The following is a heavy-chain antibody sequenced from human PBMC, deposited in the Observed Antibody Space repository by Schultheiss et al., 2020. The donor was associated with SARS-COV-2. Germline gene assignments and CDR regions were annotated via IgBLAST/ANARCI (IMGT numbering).Heavy chain of an antibody. D-gene: IGHD1-1*01. CDR2: IYTSGST. V-gene: IGHV4-61*02. CDR1: GGSISSGSYY. J-gene: IGHJ4*02. Sequence: SETLSLTCTVSGGSISSGSYYWSWIRQPAGKGLEWIGRIYTSGSTNYNPSLKSRVTISVDTSKNQFSLKLSSVTAADTAVYYCARESNWNALSHFDYWGQGTRVTVSS. CDR3: ARESNWNALSHFDY.